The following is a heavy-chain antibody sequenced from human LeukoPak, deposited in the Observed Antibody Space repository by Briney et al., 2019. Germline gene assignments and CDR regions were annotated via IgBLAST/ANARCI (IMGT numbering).Heavy chain of an antibody. J-gene: IGHJ6*03. Sequence: SQTLSLTCTVSGGSISSGGYYWSWIRQHPGKGLEWIGYIYYSGSTYYNPSLKSRVTISVDTSKNQFSLKLSSVTAADTAVYYCARDLRWRLNYYYYMDVWGKGTTVTVSS. D-gene: IGHD2-15*01. CDR1: GGSISSGGYY. CDR3: ARDLRWRLNYYYYMDV. V-gene: IGHV4-31*03. CDR2: IYYSGST.